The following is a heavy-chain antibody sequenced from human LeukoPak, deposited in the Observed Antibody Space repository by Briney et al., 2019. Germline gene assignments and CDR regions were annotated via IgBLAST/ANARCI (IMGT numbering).Heavy chain of an antibody. Sequence: PGGSLRLSCAASGFTFSSYSMNWVRQAPGKGLEWVSSISSSSSYIYYADSVKGRFTISRDNAKNSLYLQMNSLRAEDTAVYYCARDQSGSYYSYWYFDLWGRGTLVTVSS. CDR1: GFTFSSYS. V-gene: IGHV3-21*01. CDR3: ARDQSGSYYSYWYFDL. J-gene: IGHJ2*01. CDR2: ISSSSSYI. D-gene: IGHD1-26*01.